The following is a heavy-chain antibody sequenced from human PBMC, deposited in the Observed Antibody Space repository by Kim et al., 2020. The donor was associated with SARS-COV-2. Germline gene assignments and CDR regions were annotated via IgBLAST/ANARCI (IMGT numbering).Heavy chain of an antibody. V-gene: IGHV5-51*01. CDR3: ARQSSSMNLDY. J-gene: IGHJ4*02. D-gene: IGHD2-2*01. CDR2: T. Sequence: TTSSPTFQGQVTITADKSINTAYLQWSSLRASDTAIYFCARQSSSMNLDYWGQGTLVTVSS.